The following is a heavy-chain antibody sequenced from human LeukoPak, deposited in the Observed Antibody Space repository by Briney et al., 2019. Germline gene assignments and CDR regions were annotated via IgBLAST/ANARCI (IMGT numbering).Heavy chain of an antibody. CDR1: GASISSRSYY. D-gene: IGHD2-2*01. CDR2: INYSGTT. V-gene: IGHV4-39*01. Sequence: SETLSLTCSVSGASISSRSYYWGWIRQPPGKGLEWIGSINYSGTTYYNPSLKSRVTLSVDTSKNQFSLRLSSVTAADTAVYYCARVDIAVVPSTTFDYWGQGALVTVSS. J-gene: IGHJ4*02. CDR3: ARVDIAVVPSTTFDY.